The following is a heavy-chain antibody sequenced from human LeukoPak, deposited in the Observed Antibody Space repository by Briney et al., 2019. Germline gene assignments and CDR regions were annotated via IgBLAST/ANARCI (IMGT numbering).Heavy chain of an antibody. CDR3: ASHKLGGHAYFDY. CDR2: INYSAST. D-gene: IGHD3-16*01. V-gene: IGHV4-39*01. J-gene: IGHJ4*02. CDR1: GGSISSSTYY. Sequence: SETLSLTCTVSGGSISSSTYYWGWIRPPPGKGLEWIASINYSASTFYSPSLKSPVTISVDTSKNQVSLRLSSVTAADTAVYYCASHKLGGHAYFDYWGQGTLVTVSS.